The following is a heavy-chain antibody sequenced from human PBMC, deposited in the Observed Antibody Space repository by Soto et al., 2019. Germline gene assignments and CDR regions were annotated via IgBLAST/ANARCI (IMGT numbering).Heavy chain of an antibody. Sequence: ASVKVSCKVSGYTLTELSMHWVRQAPGKGLEWMGGFDPEDGETIYAQKFQGRVTMTEDTSTDTAYMELSSLRSEDTAVYYCATVSYYGSGTTYFDYWGQGTLVNVSS. D-gene: IGHD3-10*01. CDR2: FDPEDGET. J-gene: IGHJ4*02. CDR3: ATVSYYGSGTTYFDY. CDR1: GYTLTELS. V-gene: IGHV1-24*01.